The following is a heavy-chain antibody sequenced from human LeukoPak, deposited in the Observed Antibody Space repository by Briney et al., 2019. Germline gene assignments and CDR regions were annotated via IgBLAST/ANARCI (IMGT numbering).Heavy chain of an antibody. D-gene: IGHD6-19*01. J-gene: IGHJ4*02. CDR1: GFTFGSYG. Sequence: PGGSLRLSCAASGFTFGSYGMSWVRQAPGKGLEWVSSISSSSSYIYYADSVKGRFTISRDNAKNSLYLQMNSLRAEDTAVYYCARYSSGRLFDYWGQGTLVTVSS. V-gene: IGHV3-21*01. CDR3: ARYSSGRLFDY. CDR2: ISSSSSYI.